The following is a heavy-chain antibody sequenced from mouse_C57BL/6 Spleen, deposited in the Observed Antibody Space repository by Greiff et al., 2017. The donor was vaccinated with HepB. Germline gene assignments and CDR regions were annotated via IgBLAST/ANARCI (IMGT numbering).Heavy chain of an antibody. Sequence: QVQLQQSGPELVKPGASVKISCKASGYALSSSWMNWVKQRPGKGLEWIGRIYPGDGDTNYNGKFKGKATLTADKSSSTAYMQLSSLTSEDSAVYFCARLAAGPFDYWGQGTTLTVSS. V-gene: IGHV1-82*01. J-gene: IGHJ2*01. CDR1: GYALSSSW. D-gene: IGHD3-3*01. CDR2: IYPGDGDT. CDR3: ARLAAGPFDY.